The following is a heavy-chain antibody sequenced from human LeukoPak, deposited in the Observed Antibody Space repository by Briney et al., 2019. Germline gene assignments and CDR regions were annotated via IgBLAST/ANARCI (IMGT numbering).Heavy chain of an antibody. CDR3: AGKGTSGELNY. J-gene: IGHJ4*02. CDR2: IIPIFGTA. CDR1: GGTFSSYA. D-gene: IGHD1-7*01. V-gene: IGHV1-69*05. Sequence: GASVKVSCKASGGTFSSYAISWVRQAPGQGLEWMGGIIPIFGTANYAQKFQGRVTITTDESTSTAYMELSSLRSEDTAVYYCAGKGTSGELNYWGQGTLVTVSS.